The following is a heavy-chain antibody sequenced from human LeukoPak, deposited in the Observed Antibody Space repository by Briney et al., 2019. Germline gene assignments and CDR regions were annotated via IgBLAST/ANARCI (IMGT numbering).Heavy chain of an antibody. CDR2: ISDSGGNT. D-gene: IGHD6-6*01. CDR3: ARHRSSWLIAY. J-gene: IGHJ4*02. Sequence: GGSLRLSCAASGFTFNSYAMSWVRQAPWERLQWVSGISDSGGNTYYADSVRGRFTISRDNSKNALYLQTNSLRAEDTAVYYCARHRSSWLIAYWGQGTLVTVSS. V-gene: IGHV3-23*01. CDR1: GFTFNSYA.